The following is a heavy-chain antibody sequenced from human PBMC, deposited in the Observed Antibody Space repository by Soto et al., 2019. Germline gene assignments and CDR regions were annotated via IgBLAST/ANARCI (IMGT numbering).Heavy chain of an antibody. CDR1: GFTYSKAW. D-gene: IGHD5-18*01. J-gene: IGHJ4*02. CDR2: IKSKTDGGTT. V-gene: IGHV3-15*01. Sequence: GSRGLSFAASGFTYSKAWMSWVRQAPGKGLEWVGRIKSKTDGGTTDYAAPVKGRFTISRDDSKNTLYLQMNSLKTEDTAVYYCTTLADAQKWIQLWRADYCGQRTLVTVSS. CDR3: TTLADAQKWIQLWRADY.